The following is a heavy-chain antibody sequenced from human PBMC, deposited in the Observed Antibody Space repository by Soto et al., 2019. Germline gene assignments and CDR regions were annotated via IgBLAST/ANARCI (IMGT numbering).Heavy chain of an antibody. Sequence: ASVKVSCKASGYTFTSYDINWVRQATGQGLEWMGWMNPNSGNTGYAQKFQGRVTMTRNTSISTAYMELSSLRSEDTAVYYCARDLYGDYWFDPWGQGTLVTVSS. D-gene: IGHD4-17*01. CDR2: MNPNSGNT. V-gene: IGHV1-8*01. CDR1: GYTFTSYD. CDR3: ARDLYGDYWFDP. J-gene: IGHJ5*02.